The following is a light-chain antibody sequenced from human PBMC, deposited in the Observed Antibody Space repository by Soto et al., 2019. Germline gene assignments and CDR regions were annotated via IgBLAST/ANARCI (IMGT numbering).Light chain of an antibody. Sequence: IVMTHSPATLSVSRGEIATLSFRASQSVVNLAWYQQKPGQAPRLLIYGVSTRATGIPARFSASGSGTEFTLTISSLQSEDFAVYYCQQYISWPLTFGQGTKVDIK. CDR3: QQYISWPLT. CDR1: QSVVN. CDR2: GVS. J-gene: IGKJ1*01. V-gene: IGKV3-15*01.